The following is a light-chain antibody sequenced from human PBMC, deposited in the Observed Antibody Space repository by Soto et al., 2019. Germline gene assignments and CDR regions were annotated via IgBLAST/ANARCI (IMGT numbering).Light chain of an antibody. CDR1: QSVSSSY. CDR3: QQYGSSPYT. J-gene: IGKJ2*01. CDR2: GAS. Sequence: EIVLTQSPGTLSLSPGERATLSCRPSQSVSSSYLAWYQQKPGQAPRLLIYGASSRATDIPDRFSGSGSGTDFTLTISRLEPEDFAVYYCQQYGSSPYTFGQGTKLEIK. V-gene: IGKV3-20*01.